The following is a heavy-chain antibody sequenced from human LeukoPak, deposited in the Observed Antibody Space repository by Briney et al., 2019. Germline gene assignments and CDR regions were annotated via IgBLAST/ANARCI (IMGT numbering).Heavy chain of an antibody. J-gene: IGHJ4*02. CDR1: GYTFTSYA. CDR3: ARARPYSSGCDY. D-gene: IGHD6-19*01. Sequence: ASVKVSCKASGYTFTSYAIHWVRQAPGQRLEWMGWISAGNGNTKYSQNFQGRVTFISNTSATTAFMELSSLRSEDAAVYYCARARPYSSGCDYWGQGTLVTVSS. V-gene: IGHV1-3*01. CDR2: ISAGNGNT.